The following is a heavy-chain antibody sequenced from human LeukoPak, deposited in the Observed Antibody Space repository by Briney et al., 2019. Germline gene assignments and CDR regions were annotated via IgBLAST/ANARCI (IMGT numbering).Heavy chain of an antibody. Sequence: ASVKVSCKDSGYTFTSYAMNWVRQAPGQGLEWMGWLNTNTGNPTYAQGFTGRFVFSLDTSVSTAYLQISSLKAEDTAVYYCARPYCSGGSCYWIDYWGQGTLVTVSS. CDR1: GYTFTSYA. D-gene: IGHD2-15*01. V-gene: IGHV7-4-1*02. CDR3: ARPYCSGGSCYWIDY. J-gene: IGHJ4*02. CDR2: LNTNTGNP.